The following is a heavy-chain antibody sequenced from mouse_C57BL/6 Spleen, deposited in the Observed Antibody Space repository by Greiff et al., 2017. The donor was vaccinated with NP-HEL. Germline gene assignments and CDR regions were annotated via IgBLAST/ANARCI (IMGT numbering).Heavy chain of an antibody. CDR2: IDPSDSYT. D-gene: IGHD1-1*01. V-gene: IGHV1-50*01. J-gene: IGHJ1*03. CDR1: GYTFTSYW. Sequence: QVQLQQSGAELVKPGASVKLSCKASGYTFTSYWMQWVKQRPGQGLEWIGEIDPSDSYTNYNQKFKGKATLTVDTSSSTAYMQLSSLTSEDSAVYYCATGGSSSDWYFDVWGTGTTVTVSS. CDR3: ATGGSSSDWYFDV.